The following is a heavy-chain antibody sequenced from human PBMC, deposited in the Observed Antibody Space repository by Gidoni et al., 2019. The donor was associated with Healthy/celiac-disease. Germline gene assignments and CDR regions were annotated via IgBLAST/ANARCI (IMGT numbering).Heavy chain of an antibody. V-gene: IGHV3-30-3*01. CDR2: ISYDGSNK. Sequence: QVQLVESGGGLVQPGRSLRLSCAASGFTFRSSARHWVRQAPGKGLEWVAVISYDGSNKYYADSVKGRFTISRDNSKNTLYLQMNSLRAEDTAVYYCARDVAVVVPAAISLALDYWGQGTLVTVSS. D-gene: IGHD2-2*02. CDR1: GFTFRSSA. CDR3: ARDVAVVVPAAISLALDY. J-gene: IGHJ4*02.